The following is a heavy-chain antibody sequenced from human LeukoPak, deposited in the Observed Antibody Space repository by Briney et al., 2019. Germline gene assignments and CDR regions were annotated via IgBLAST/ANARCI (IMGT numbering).Heavy chain of an antibody. CDR2: INPSDGAT. CDR1: GYTFTMYY. CDR3: ARERRGGLSGNLGGLFASYYTYYYMDV. V-gene: IGHV1-46*01. D-gene: IGHD3-16*01. J-gene: IGHJ6*03. Sequence: GASVTVSCKASGYTFTMYYIHWVRQAPGQGLEWMGLINPSDGATTYAQRFQGRVTMTRDMSTTTVYMDLRSLRSADTAVYFCARERRGGLSGNLGGLFASYYTYYYMDVWGRGTTVTVSS.